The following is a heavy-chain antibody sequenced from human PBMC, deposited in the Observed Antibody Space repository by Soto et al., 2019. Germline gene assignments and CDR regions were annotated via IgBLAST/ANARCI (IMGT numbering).Heavy chain of an antibody. J-gene: IGHJ4*02. CDR3: ASSITQMFTY. V-gene: IGHV3-72*01. Sequence: EVQLVESGGGLVQPGGSLRLSCTASGFSVSDHFMDWVRQTPGKGLEWLGQITNRATGDTTFYAASVKGRFTVSKDDSRHSVHLQMNSLKTEDTAVYYCASSITQMFTYWGQGTRVAVAS. CDR1: GFSVSDHF. CDR2: ITNRATGDTT. D-gene: IGHD3-10*02.